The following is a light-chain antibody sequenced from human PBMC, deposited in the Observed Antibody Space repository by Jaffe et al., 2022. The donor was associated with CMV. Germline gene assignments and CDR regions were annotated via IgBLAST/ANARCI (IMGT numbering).Light chain of an antibody. V-gene: IGLV1-40*01. CDR3: QSSDSSLGRSVV. CDR2: GDT. Sequence: QAVLTQPPSVSGAPGQRVTISCTGSNSNIGAGYHVHWYQHLPGTAPKLLIYGDTIRPSRVPDRFSGSRSGASASLAITGLQAEDEAYYYCQSSDSSLGRSVVFGGGTKVTVL. J-gene: IGLJ2*01. CDR1: NSNIGAGYH.